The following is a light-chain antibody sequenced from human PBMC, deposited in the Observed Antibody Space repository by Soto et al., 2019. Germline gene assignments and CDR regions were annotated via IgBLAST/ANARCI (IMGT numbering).Light chain of an antibody. CDR3: SSYTSSGTLE. Sequence: QSALTQPASVSGSPGQSITISCTGTSSDGGDYNSVSWYQQDPGKAPKLMIYDVSNRPSGVSNRFSSSKSGNPASLTISGLQAEDDADYYCSSYTSSGTLEFGGGTKLTVL. J-gene: IGLJ2*01. CDR1: SSDGGDYNS. V-gene: IGLV2-14*01. CDR2: DVS.